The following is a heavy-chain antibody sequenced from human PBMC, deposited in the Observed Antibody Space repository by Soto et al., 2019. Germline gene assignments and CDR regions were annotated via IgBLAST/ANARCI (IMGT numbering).Heavy chain of an antibody. Sequence: SETLSLTCTVSGGSISSGGYYWSWIRQHPGKGLEWIGYIYYSGSTYYNPSLKSRVTISVDTSKNQFSLKLSSVTAADTAVYYCARAAHYSSPFRLLDPWGQGTLVIVSS. D-gene: IGHD6-13*01. J-gene: IGHJ5*02. CDR3: ARAAHYSSPFRLLDP. V-gene: IGHV4-31*03. CDR2: IYYSGST. CDR1: GGSISSGGYY.